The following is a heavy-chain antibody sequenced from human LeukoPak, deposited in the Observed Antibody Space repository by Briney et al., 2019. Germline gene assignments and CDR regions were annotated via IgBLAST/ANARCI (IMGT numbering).Heavy chain of an antibody. D-gene: IGHD1-26*01. CDR2: INPNSGGS. CDR1: GYTFSDYY. V-gene: IGHV1-2*02. CDR3: ARDGRKTGWGFAILPYYFDS. Sequence: ASVKVSCKSSGYTFSDYYMSWVRQAPGQGLGWMGWINPNSGGSNSAQHFQGRVTMTRDSSISTVYMELSGLTSDDTAVYYCARDGRKTGWGFAILPYYFDSWGQGTMVTVSS. J-gene: IGHJ4*02.